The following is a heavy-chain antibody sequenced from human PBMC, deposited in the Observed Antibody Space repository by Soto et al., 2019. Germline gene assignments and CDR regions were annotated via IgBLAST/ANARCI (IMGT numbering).Heavy chain of an antibody. CDR3: AKGGREASQWLILYYYYGMDV. J-gene: IGHJ6*02. CDR1: GFTFSSYA. D-gene: IGHD6-19*01. V-gene: IGHV3-23*01. CDR2: MSGSGGST. Sequence: GGSLRLSCAASGFTFSSYARSWVRQAPGKGLGWVSAMSGSGGSTDYADSVKGRFTISRDNSKNTLYLQMNSLRAEDTAVYYCAKGGREASQWLILYYYYGMDVWGQGTKVIFSS.